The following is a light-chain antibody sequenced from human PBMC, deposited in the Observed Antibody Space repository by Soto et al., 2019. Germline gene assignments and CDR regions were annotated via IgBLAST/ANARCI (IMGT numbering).Light chain of an antibody. CDR3: SSYTTSSTLL. Sequence: QSVLTQPASVSGSPGQSITISYTGTSSDVGGYNYVSWYQQHPGKVPKLIIYEVSNRPPGVSNRFSGSKSGNTASLTISGLQAEDEADYYCSSYTTSSTLLFGGGTKLTVL. CDR1: SSDVGGYNY. V-gene: IGLV2-14*01. J-gene: IGLJ2*01. CDR2: EVS.